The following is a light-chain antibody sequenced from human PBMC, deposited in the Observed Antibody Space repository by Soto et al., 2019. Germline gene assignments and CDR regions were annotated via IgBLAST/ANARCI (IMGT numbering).Light chain of an antibody. Sequence: QSVLTQPPSVSAAPGQKVTISCSGSSSSIRINLVSWYQQLPGTAPKLLIYDNNKQPSGIPDRFSGSKSGTSATLGIAGLQTGDEADYYCGTWDSSLSAVVFGGGTKLTGL. J-gene: IGLJ2*01. CDR1: SSSIRINL. CDR2: DNN. CDR3: GTWDSSLSAVV. V-gene: IGLV1-51*01.